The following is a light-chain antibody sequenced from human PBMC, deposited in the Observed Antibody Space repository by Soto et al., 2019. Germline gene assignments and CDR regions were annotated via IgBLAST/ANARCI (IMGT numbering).Light chain of an antibody. V-gene: IGKV1-13*02. Sequence: AIQLTQSPSSLSASVGDRVTITCRASQGINSALAWYHQRPGKAPNLLIYDASTLQSGVPSRFSGSGSGTDFTLTISSLHPEDFASYYCEQFNSSPLTFGGGTKVETK. CDR3: EQFNSSPLT. CDR2: DAS. J-gene: IGKJ4*01. CDR1: QGINSA.